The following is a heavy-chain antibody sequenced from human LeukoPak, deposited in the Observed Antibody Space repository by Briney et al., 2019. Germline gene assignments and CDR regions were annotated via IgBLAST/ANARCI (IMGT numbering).Heavy chain of an antibody. CDR3: ASKGDLVGATLEPFDY. Sequence: PGGSLRLSCAASGFTFSSYAMSWVRQAPGKGLEWVSAISGSGGSTYYAGSVKGRFTISRDNSKNTLYLQMNSLRAEDTAVYYCASKGDLVGATLEPFDYWGQGTLVTVSS. CDR2: ISGSGGST. D-gene: IGHD1-26*01. V-gene: IGHV3-23*01. CDR1: GFTFSSYA. J-gene: IGHJ4*02.